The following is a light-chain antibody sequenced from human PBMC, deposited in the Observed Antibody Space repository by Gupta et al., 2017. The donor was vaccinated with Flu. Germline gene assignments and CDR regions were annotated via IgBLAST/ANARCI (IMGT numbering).Light chain of an antibody. J-gene: IGLJ3*02. V-gene: IGLV1-51*02. CDR3: GTWDSSLGAGV. CDR1: SSNIGNNY. CDR2: ENN. Sequence: SSSNIGNNYVSWYQQLPGTAPKLLIFENNKRPSGIPDRFSGSKSGTSATLGITGLQTGDEADYYCGTWDSSLGAGVFGGGTKLTVL.